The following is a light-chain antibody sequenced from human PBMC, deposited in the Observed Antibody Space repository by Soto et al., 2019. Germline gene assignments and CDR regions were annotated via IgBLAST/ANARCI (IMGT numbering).Light chain of an antibody. CDR2: GNS. Sequence: QSVLTQPPSVSEAPGQRVTISCTGSSSNIGAGYDVHWYQQLPGTAPKLLIYGNSNRPSGVPDRFSGSKSGTSASLAITGLQAEDEADYYCQSYDSSLSGVVFGGGTNVTVL. CDR3: QSYDSSLSGVV. CDR1: SSNIGAGYD. V-gene: IGLV1-40*01. J-gene: IGLJ2*01.